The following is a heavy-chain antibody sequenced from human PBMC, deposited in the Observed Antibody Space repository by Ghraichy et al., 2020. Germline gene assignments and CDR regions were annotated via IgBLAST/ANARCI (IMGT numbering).Heavy chain of an antibody. CDR1: GFTFDDYA. D-gene: IGHD2-2*02. J-gene: IGHJ5*02. CDR2: ISWNSGSI. CDR3: AKSGLGYCSSTSCYTSWFDP. V-gene: IGHV3-9*01. Sequence: GGSLRLSCAASGFTFDDYAMHWVRQAPGKGLEWVSGISWNSGSIGYADSVKGRFTISRDNAKNSLYLQMNSLRAEDTALYYCAKSGLGYCSSTSCYTSWFDPCGKGTLVAVSS.